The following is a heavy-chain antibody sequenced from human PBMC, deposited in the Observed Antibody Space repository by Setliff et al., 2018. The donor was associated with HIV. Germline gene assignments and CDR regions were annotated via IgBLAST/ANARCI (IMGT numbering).Heavy chain of an antibody. CDR2: INAGNGNT. J-gene: IGHJ4*02. Sequence: ASVKVSCKSSGYTFTSYTMHWVRQAPGQRLEWMGRINAGNGNTKYSQKFQGRVTITGDTSATTAYMELSSLRSEDTAAYYCARDHRPNYYDNSGSPGYWGQGTLVTVSS. D-gene: IGHD3-22*01. CDR1: GYTFTSYT. CDR3: ARDHRPNYYDNSGSPGY. V-gene: IGHV1-3*01.